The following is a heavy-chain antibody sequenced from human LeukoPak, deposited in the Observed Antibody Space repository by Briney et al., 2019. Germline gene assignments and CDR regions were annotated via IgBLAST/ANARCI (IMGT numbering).Heavy chain of an antibody. CDR2: ISWDGGSK. V-gene: IGHV3-43*01. J-gene: IGHJ4*02. Sequence: GGSLRLSCAASGFMFEDYSMHWVRQAPGKGLEWVSVISWDGGSKYYADSVQGRFTISRDNAKNSLYLQMNSLRAEDTAVYYCARDQEYYYGSGSLDYWGQGTLVTVSS. CDR1: GFMFEDYS. D-gene: IGHD3-10*01. CDR3: ARDQEYYYGSGSLDY.